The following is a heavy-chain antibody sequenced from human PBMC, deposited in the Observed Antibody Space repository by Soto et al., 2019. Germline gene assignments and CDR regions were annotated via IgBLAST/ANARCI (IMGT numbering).Heavy chain of an antibody. CDR1: GDSISSSSYY. Sequence: QMQLQESGPGLVQPSETLSLTCTVSGDSISSSSYYCGWIRQPPGKGLEWIGSIYYSGSTYYNPSLKSRVTIFVDTSNNQFSLKLSSVTAADTAVYFCVRHLRPVEAPFLDYWGQGILVTVSS. CDR3: VRHLRPVEAPFLDY. D-gene: IGHD3-3*02. J-gene: IGHJ4*02. V-gene: IGHV4-39*01. CDR2: IYYSGST.